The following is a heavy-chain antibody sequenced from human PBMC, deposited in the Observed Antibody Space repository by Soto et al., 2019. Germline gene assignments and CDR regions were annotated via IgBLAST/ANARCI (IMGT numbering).Heavy chain of an antibody. V-gene: IGHV3-7*04. CDR2: IKPDGSEK. Sequence: PVGSLRLSCAASGFTFRSHWMSWVRQAPGKGLEWVANIKPDGSEKWYVDSVKGRFTISRDNAKNSLYLQMNSLRAEDTAVYYCARGDYYDSSGPFSDAFDIWGQGTMVTVS. CDR1: GFTFRSHW. CDR3: ARGDYYDSSGPFSDAFDI. J-gene: IGHJ3*02. D-gene: IGHD3-22*01.